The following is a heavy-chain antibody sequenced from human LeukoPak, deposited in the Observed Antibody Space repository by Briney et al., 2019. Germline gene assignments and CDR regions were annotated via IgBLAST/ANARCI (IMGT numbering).Heavy chain of an antibody. Sequence: PSQTLSLTCTVSGGSISSGSYYWRWMRQPAGKGLEWIGRIYTSGSTNYNPSLKSRVTISVDTSKNQFSLKLSSVTAADTAVYYCARARRIIDYWGQGTLVTVSS. CDR1: GGSISSGSYY. CDR2: IYTSGST. V-gene: IGHV4-61*02. D-gene: IGHD2-15*01. CDR3: ARARRIIDY. J-gene: IGHJ4*02.